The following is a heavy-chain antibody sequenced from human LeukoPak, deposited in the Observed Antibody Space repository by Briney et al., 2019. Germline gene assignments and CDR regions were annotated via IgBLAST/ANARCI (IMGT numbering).Heavy chain of an antibody. Sequence: GGSLRLSCAASGFTFDDYAMHWVRQDPGKGLEWISLISADGRSTYNADSVKGILTISRDNSKNTLYLQMNSLRTEDTALYYCAKDKELLQWLVRPYYFDYWGQGTLVTVSS. J-gene: IGHJ4*02. V-gene: IGHV3-43*02. D-gene: IGHD6-19*01. CDR2: ISADGRST. CDR1: GFTFDDYA. CDR3: AKDKELLQWLVRPYYFDY.